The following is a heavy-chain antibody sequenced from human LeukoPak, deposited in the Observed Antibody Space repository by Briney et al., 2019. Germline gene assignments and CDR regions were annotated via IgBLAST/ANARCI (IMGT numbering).Heavy chain of an antibody. J-gene: IGHJ4*02. CDR3: ARGYGGYEFLFDY. D-gene: IGHD5-12*01. V-gene: IGHV1-2*02. CDR2: INPNSGGT. CDR1: GYTFTVYT. Sequence: ASVTVSCKASGYTFTVYTMHWVRQAPGQGLEWMGWINPNSGGTNYAQKFQGRVTMTRDTSISTAYMELSRLRSDDTAVYYCARGYGGYEFLFDYWGQGTLVTVSS.